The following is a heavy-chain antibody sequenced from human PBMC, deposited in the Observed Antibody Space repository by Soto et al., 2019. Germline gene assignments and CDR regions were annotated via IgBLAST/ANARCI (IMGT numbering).Heavy chain of an antibody. D-gene: IGHD4-17*01. CDR1: GGTFSSYA. V-gene: IGHV1-69*13. J-gene: IGHJ5*02. Sequence: SVKVSCKASGGTFSSYAISWVRQAPGQGLEWMGGIIPIFGTANYAQKFQGRATITADESTSTAYMELSSLRSEDTAVYYCARRGLRDFREDWFDPWGQGTLVTVSS. CDR2: IIPIFGTA. CDR3: ARRGLRDFREDWFDP.